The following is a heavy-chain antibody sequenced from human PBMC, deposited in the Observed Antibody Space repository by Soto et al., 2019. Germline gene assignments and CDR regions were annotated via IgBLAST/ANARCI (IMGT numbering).Heavy chain of an antibody. V-gene: IGHV3-30-3*01. CDR2: ISYDGSNK. CDR1: GFTFSSYA. J-gene: IGHJ4*02. Sequence: QVQLVESGGGVVQPGRSLRLSCAASGFTFSSYAMHWVRQAPGKGLEWVAVISYDGSNKYYADFVKGRFTISRDNSKNTLYLQMNSLRAEDTAVYYCARDPGGTDLAEWTYYFDYWGQGTLVTVSS. D-gene: IGHD3-3*01. CDR3: ARDPGGTDLAEWTYYFDY.